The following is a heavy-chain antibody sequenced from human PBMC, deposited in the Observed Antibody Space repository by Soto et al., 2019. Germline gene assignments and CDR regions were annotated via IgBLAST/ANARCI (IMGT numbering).Heavy chain of an antibody. V-gene: IGHV3-74*01. Sequence: GGSLRLSCAASGFTFSSYWMHWVRQAPGKGLVWVSRINSDGSSTSYADSVKGRFTISRDNAKNTLYLQMNSLRAEDTAVYYCARERSSGWSESYYFDYWGQGTLVTVSS. D-gene: IGHD6-19*01. CDR3: ARERSSGWSESYYFDY. J-gene: IGHJ4*02. CDR1: GFTFSSYW. CDR2: INSDGSST.